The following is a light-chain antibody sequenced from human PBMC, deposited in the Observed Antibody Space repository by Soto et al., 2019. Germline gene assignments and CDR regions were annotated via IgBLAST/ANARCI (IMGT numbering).Light chain of an antibody. Sequence: EIVLTQSPGTLSLSPGERASLSCRASQTVSSVHLAWYQHKPGQAPRLLIYGASRRATGVPDRFCGSGSGTDFTITISRLEPEDFAVYYCQQYDNSLWTFGQGTKVEVE. CDR3: QQYDNSLWT. J-gene: IGKJ1*01. CDR2: GAS. V-gene: IGKV3-20*01. CDR1: QTVSSVH.